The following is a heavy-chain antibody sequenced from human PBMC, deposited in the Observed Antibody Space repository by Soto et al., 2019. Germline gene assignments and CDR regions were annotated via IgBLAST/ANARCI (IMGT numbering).Heavy chain of an antibody. J-gene: IGHJ4*02. D-gene: IGHD6-13*01. CDR2: INPSGGST. CDR3: ASQSSSWYYFDY. CDR1: GYTFTSYY. V-gene: IGHV1-46*01. Sequence: RASVKVSCKASGYTFTSYYMHWVRQAPGQGLEWMGIINPSGGSTSYAQKFQGRVTMTRDTSTSTVYMELSSLRSEDTAVCYCASQSSSWYYFDYWGQGTLVTVSS.